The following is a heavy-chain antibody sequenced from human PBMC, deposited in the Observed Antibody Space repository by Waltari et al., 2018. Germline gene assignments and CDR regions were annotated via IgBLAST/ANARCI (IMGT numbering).Heavy chain of an antibody. Sequence: EVQLVESGGGLVQPGGSLRLPCAVSGFTCINNAISWVRQAPGKGLEGVSATGDGGSVTYYADSAKGRFSISRDNSKNTVYLQMNSLRAEDSALYYCARGFGELLPLDYWGQGTLVTVST. J-gene: IGHJ4*02. D-gene: IGHD3-10*01. CDR1: GFTCINNA. V-gene: IGHV3-23*04. CDR3: ARGFGELLPLDY. CDR2: TGDGGSVT.